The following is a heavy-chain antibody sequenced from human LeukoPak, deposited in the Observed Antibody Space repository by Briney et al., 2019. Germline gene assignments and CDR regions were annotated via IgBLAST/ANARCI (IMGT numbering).Heavy chain of an antibody. J-gene: IGHJ5*02. Sequence: GGSPQISRQGSGSPFTTYWIGCVRLVPGKGLEWMGIIYPGDADTRYSPSIQGQVTISADKSISTAYLQWSSLKASDTAMYYCARHPDERDGDYGYFDPWGQGTLVTVSS. V-gene: IGHV5-51*01. CDR3: ARHPDERDGDYGYFDP. CDR1: GSPFTTYW. CDR2: IYPGDADT. D-gene: IGHD4-17*01.